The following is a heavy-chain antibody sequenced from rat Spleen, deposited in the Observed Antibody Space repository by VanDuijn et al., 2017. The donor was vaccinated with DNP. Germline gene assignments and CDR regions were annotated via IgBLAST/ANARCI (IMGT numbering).Heavy chain of an antibody. CDR2: ISAGGSR. D-gene: IGHD1-1*01. J-gene: IGHJ2*01. CDR1: GFSLTSHG. CDR3: ARDGQWDYLDY. Sequence: QVQLRESGPGLVQPSQTLSLTCTVSGFSLTSHGVSWIRQPPGKGLEWIAAISAGGSRYYNSGLKSRLSINRDTSQNQVFLKVNSLQAEDTATYYCARDGQWDYLDYWGQGVMVTVSS. V-gene: IGHV2S8*01.